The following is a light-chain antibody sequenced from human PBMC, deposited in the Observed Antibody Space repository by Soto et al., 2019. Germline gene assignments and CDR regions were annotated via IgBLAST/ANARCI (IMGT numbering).Light chain of an antibody. Sequence: QSVLTQPRSVSGSPGQSVTISCIGTNNDVGTYNFVSWYQQHPGKAPHLMIYDVTKRPSGVPYRFSGSKSGNTASLTISGLQADDADDYYCCSDAGSSTYVFGGGTKVTVL. CDR1: NNDVGTYNF. J-gene: IGLJ3*02. CDR3: CSDAGSSTYV. V-gene: IGLV2-11*01. CDR2: DVT.